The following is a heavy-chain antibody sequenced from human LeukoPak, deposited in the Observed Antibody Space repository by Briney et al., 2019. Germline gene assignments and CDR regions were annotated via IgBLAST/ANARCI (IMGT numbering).Heavy chain of an antibody. D-gene: IGHD2-21*02. Sequence: SETLSLTCTVSGGSISNSSSYWGWIRQPPGRGLEWIGSIYYSGSTYNNPSLKSRVTISVDTSKNQFSLKLSSVTAADTAVYYCARRNYCGGDCFYYFDYWGQGTLVTVSS. CDR1: GGSISNSSSY. V-gene: IGHV4-39*01. CDR3: ARRNYCGGDCFYYFDY. J-gene: IGHJ4*02. CDR2: IYYSGST.